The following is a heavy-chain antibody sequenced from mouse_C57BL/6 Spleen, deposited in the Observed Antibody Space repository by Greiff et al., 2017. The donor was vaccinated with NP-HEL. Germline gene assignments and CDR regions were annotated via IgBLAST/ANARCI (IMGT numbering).Heavy chain of an antibody. CDR2: ISYDGSN. CDR1: GYSITSGYY. Sequence: EVKLMESGPGLVKPSQSLSLTCSVTGYSITSGYYWNWIRQFPGNKLEWMGYISYDGSNNYNPSLKNRISITRDTSKNQFSLKLNSVTTEDTATYYCAREDYGSSYFDYWGQGTTLTVSS. D-gene: IGHD1-1*01. V-gene: IGHV3-6*01. CDR3: AREDYGSSYFDY. J-gene: IGHJ2*01.